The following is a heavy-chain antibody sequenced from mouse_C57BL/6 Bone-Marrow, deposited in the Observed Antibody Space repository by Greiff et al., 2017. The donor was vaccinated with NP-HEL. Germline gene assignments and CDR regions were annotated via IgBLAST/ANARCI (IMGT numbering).Heavy chain of an antibody. CDR2: IYWDDDK. D-gene: IGHD2-5*01. Sequence: QVTLKECGPGILQSTQTLSLTCSFSGFSLSTSGMGVSWIRQPSGKGLEWLAHIYWDDDKRYNPSLKSRLTISKDTSRNQVFLKITSVDTADTATYYCARNNYSNSPWFAYWGQGTLVTVSA. J-gene: IGHJ3*01. CDR1: GFSLSTSGMG. CDR3: ARNNYSNSPWFAY. V-gene: IGHV8-12*01.